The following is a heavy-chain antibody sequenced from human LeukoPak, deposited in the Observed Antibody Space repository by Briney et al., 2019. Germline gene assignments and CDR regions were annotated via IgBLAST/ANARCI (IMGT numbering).Heavy chain of an antibody. CDR2: ISYDGSNK. V-gene: IGHV3-30-3*01. D-gene: IGHD3-22*01. CDR1: GFTFSRYA. CDR3: ASHYDTSGYHYFDF. Sequence: GGSLRLSCAASGFTFSRYAMHWVRQAPGKGLEWVAVISYDGSNKYYADSVKGRFTISRDSSKNTLYLQMNSLRAEDTAVYYCASHYDTSGYHYFDFRGQGTLVAVSS. J-gene: IGHJ4*02.